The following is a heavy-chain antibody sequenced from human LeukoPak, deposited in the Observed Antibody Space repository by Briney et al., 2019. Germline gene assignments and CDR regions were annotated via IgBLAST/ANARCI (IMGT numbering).Heavy chain of an antibody. CDR3: ARLYYYDSSGYYSTQEYYFDY. CDR2: INHSGST. D-gene: IGHD3-22*01. J-gene: IGHJ4*02. V-gene: IGHV4-34*01. CDR1: GGSSSGYY. Sequence: PSETLSLTCAVYGGSSSGYYWSWIRQPPGKGLEWIGEINHSGSTNYNPSLKSRVTISVDTSKNQFSLKLSSVTAADTAVYYCARLYYYDSSGYYSTQEYYFDYWGQGTLVTVSS.